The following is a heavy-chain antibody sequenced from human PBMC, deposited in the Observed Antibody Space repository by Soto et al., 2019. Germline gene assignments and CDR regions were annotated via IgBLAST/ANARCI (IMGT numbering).Heavy chain of an antibody. V-gene: IGHV4-30-4*01. CDR2: IYYSGST. Sequence: SETLSLTCTVSGGSISSGDYYWSWIRQPPGKGLEWIGYIYYSGSTYYNPSLKSRVTISVDTSKNQFSLKLSSVTAADTAGYYCARTSLYCSGGSCYAGYYYGMDVWGQGTTVTVSS. J-gene: IGHJ6*02. D-gene: IGHD2-15*01. CDR3: ARTSLYCSGGSCYAGYYYGMDV. CDR1: GGSISSGDYY.